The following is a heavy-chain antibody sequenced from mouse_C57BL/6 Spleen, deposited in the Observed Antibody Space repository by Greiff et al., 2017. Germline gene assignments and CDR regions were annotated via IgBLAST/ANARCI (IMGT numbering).Heavy chain of an antibody. CDR1: GFTFSSYA. CDR3: ARDNDYDEGFDY. V-gene: IGHV5-4*01. J-gene: IGHJ2*01. CDR2: ISDGGSYT. Sequence: EVQGVESGGGLVKPGGSLKLSCAASGFTFSSYAMSWVRQTPEKRLEWVATISDGGSYTYYPDNVKGRFTISRDNAKNNLYLQMSHLKSEDTAMYYCARDNDYDEGFDYWGQGTTLTVSS. D-gene: IGHD2-4*01.